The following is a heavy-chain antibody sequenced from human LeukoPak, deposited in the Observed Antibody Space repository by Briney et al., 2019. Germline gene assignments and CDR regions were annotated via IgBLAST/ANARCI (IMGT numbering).Heavy chain of an antibody. D-gene: IGHD6-19*01. Sequence: GGSLRLSCAASGFALRDYDMPWVRQVTGKGLEWVSAIGISGDTYYPNSVKGRFTVSRENAKNSLYLQMNSLTAGDTAVYYCARGGIQVSGIDEIDYWGQGTLVTVSS. CDR3: ARGGIQVSGIDEIDY. V-gene: IGHV3-13*01. J-gene: IGHJ4*02. CDR1: GFALRDYD. CDR2: IGISGDT.